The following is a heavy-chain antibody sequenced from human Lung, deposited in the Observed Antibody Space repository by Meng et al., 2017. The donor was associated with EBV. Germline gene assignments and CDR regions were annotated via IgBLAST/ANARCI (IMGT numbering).Heavy chain of an antibody. CDR1: GGSFSVYY. Sequence: VQRQRVGAGLLTRSETLSLTCAVYGGSFSVYYLSWIRQPPGKGLEWIGEINHSGSTNYNPSLKSRVTISVDTSKNQFSLKLSSVTAADTAVYYCARGRGDDILTGYRYNWFDPWGQGTLVTVSS. CDR2: INHSGST. V-gene: IGHV4-34*01. CDR3: ARGRGDDILTGYRYNWFDP. D-gene: IGHD3-9*01. J-gene: IGHJ5*02.